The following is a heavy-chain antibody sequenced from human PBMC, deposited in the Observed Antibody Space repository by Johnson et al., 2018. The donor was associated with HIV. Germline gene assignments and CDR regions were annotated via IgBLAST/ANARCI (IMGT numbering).Heavy chain of an antibody. CDR1: GFTFSSYA. V-gene: IGHV3-30*04. CDR2: ISSDGSNK. CDR3: ARAGSSSSGPRAFDI. J-gene: IGHJ3*02. Sequence: QVQLVESGGGVVHPGRSLRLSCSASGFTFSSYAIHWVRQAPGNGLEWVAVISSDGSNKYYADAVQGRFTISRDNSKNTLYLQMNSLRAEDTAVYYCARAGSSSSGPRAFDIWGQGTMVTVSS. D-gene: IGHD6-6*01.